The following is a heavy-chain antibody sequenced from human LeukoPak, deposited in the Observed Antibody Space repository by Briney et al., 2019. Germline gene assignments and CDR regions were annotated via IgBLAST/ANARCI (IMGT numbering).Heavy chain of an antibody. CDR3: ASSYYDSSDY. V-gene: IGHV3-53*01. D-gene: IGHD3-22*01. J-gene: IGHJ4*02. CDR2: IYSGGST. Sequence: GGSLRLSCAASGFTVSSNYMSWVRQAPGKGLEWVSVIYSGGSTYYADSVKGRFTIPRDNSKNTLYLQMNSLRAEDTAVYYCASSYYDSSDYWGQGTLVTVSS. CDR1: GFTVSSNY.